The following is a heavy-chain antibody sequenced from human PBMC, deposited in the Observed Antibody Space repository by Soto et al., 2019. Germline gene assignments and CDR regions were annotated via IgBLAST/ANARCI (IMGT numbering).Heavy chain of an antibody. V-gene: IGHV1-3*01. CDR2: INAGNGNT. D-gene: IGHD3-9*01. CDR3: ARERSVGNDISCVGY. CDR1: GYTFTSYA. Sequence: ASVKVSCKASGYTFTSYAMHWVRQAPGQRLEWMGWINAGNGNTKYSQKFQGRVTITRDTSASTAYMELSSLRSEDTAVYYCARERSVGNDISCVGYWGQGILVTVSS. J-gene: IGHJ4*02.